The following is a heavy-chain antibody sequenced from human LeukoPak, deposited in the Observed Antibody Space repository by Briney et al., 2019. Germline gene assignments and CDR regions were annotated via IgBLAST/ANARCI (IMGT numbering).Heavy chain of an antibody. CDR2: IIPIFGTA. CDR1: GGTFSSYA. Sequence: SVKVSCKASGGTFSSYAISWVRQAPGQGLEWMGGIIPIFGTANYAQKFQGRVTITTDESTSTAYMELSSLRPEDTAVYYCARVSSAGGHDAFDIWGQGTMVTVSS. V-gene: IGHV1-69*05. J-gene: IGHJ3*02. CDR3: ARVSSAGGHDAFDI. D-gene: IGHD6-25*01.